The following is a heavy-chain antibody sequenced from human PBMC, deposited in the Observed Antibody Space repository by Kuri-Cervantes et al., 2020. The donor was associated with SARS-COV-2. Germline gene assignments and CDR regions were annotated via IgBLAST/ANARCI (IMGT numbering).Heavy chain of an antibody. V-gene: IGHV3-30-3*01. J-gene: IGHJ6*02. D-gene: IGHD1-7*01. CDR3: ARGVVELRYYGMDV. Sequence: LSLTCAASGFTFSSYATHWVRQAPGKGLEWVAVISYDGSNKYYADSVKGRFTISRDNSKNTLYLQMNSLRAEDTAVYYCARGVVELRYYGMDVWGQGTTVTVSS. CDR1: GFTFSSYA. CDR2: ISYDGSNK.